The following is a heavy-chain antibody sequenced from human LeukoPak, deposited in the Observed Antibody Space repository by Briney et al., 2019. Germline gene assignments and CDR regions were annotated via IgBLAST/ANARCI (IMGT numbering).Heavy chain of an antibody. CDR3: ARLRGSNYGYYYYMDV. CDR1: GGSFSGYY. V-gene: IGHV4-34*01. J-gene: IGHJ6*03. CDR2: ISHSGST. Sequence: SETLSLTCAVYGGSFSGYYWSWIRQPPGKGLEWIGEISHSGSTNYNPSLKSRVTISVDTSKNQFSLKLSSVTAADTAVYYCARLRGSNYGYYYYMDVWGKGTTVTVSS. D-gene: IGHD4-11*01.